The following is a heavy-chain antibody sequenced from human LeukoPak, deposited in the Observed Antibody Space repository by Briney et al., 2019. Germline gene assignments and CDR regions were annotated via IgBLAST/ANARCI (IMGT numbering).Heavy chain of an antibody. CDR3: ARGYYDTIY. D-gene: IGHD3-22*01. J-gene: IGHJ4*02. V-gene: IGHV3-33*01. CDR1: GFSFRTYN. CDR2: ISYNGGYI. Sequence: PPGGSLRLSCTASGFSFRTYNLHWVRQAPGKGLEWVAVISYNGGYIHYEDSVKGRFTISRDDSKNTLSLQMSGLRAEDTAVYYCARGYYDTIYWGQGTLVTVSS.